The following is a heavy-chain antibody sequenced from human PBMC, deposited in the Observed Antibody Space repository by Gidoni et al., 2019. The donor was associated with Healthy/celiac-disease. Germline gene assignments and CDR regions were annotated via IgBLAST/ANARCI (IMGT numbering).Heavy chain of an antibody. V-gene: IGHV3-23*01. Sequence: EVQLLESGGGLVQPGGSLRRSCAASGLTFSSSAMSWVRQAPGKELEWVSAISGSGGSTYYADSVEGRFTISRDHSKNTLYLQMNSLRAEDTAVYYCAKIYILGAFDIWGQGAMVTVSS. J-gene: IGHJ3*02. D-gene: IGHD3-16*01. CDR2: ISGSGGST. CDR3: AKIYILGAFDI. CDR1: GLTFSSSA.